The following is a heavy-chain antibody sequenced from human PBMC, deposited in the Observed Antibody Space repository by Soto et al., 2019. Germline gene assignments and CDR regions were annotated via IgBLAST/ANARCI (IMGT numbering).Heavy chain of an antibody. V-gene: IGHV1-18*01. CDR2: ISAYNGNT. Sequence: QVQLVQSGGEVKKPGASVKVSCKTSGYSFTTYGISWVRQAPGQGLEWMGWISAYNGNTNYAQKLQDRATMTTDTSTSTAYMELRSLRSDDTAVYYCAREGPAPYYHYGMDVWGQGSTVTVSS. CDR3: AREGPAPYYHYGMDV. J-gene: IGHJ6*02. CDR1: GYSFTTYG.